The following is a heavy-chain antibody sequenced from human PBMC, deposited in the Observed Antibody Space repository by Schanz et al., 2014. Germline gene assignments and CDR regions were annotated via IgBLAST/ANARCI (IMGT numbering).Heavy chain of an antibody. J-gene: IGHJ4*02. CDR2: INSVGSNT. CDR1: GFTFSSHW. Sequence: EVQLAESGGGLVQPGGSLRLSCAASGFTFSSHWMHWVRQDPGKGLVWVARINSVGSNTDYADSVTGRFTISRDNAKNSLYLEMNSLRAEDTALYYCARDRRNADLDYWGQGTLVTVSS. CDR3: ARDRRNADLDY. D-gene: IGHD1-1*01. V-gene: IGHV3-74*01.